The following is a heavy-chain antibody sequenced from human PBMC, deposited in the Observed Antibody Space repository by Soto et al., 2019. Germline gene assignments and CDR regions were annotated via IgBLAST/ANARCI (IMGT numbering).Heavy chain of an antibody. CDR1: SGPTRSHN. CDR2: VYYTGGT. Sequence: QVQVQQSGPRLVKPSETLSLTCTVSSGPTRSHNWGWIRQSPGRGLEWIGYVYYTGGTSYNPSLNSRVTISADTSTNHISLTLSSVTAADTAISYCVRQGIDYLHGLVEVWGQGTAVSVSS. J-gene: IGHJ6*02. D-gene: IGHD1-26*01. V-gene: IGHV4-59*08. CDR3: VRQGIDYLHGLVEV.